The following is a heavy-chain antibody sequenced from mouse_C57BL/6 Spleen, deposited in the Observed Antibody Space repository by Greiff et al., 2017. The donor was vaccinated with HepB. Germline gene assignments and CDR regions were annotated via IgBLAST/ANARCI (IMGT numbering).Heavy chain of an antibody. CDR1: GYTFTDYN. V-gene: IGHV1-18*01. CDR3: ARREYNYYGSSYGYFDV. CDR2: INPNNGGT. J-gene: IGHJ1*03. Sequence: VQLQQSGPELVKPGASVKIPCKASGYTFTDYNMDWVKQSHGKSLEWIGDINPNNGGTIYNQKFKGKATLTVDKSSSTAYMALRSLTSEDTAVYYCARREYNYYGSSYGYFDVWGTGTTVTVSS. D-gene: IGHD1-1*01.